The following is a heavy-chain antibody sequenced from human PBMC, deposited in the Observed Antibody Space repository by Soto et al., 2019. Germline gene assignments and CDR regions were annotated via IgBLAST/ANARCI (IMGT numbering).Heavy chain of an antibody. D-gene: IGHD5-12*01. CDR1: GFTFSSYW. V-gene: IGHV3-7*03. CDR2: IKQDGSEK. J-gene: IGHJ4*02. Sequence: PGGSLRLSCAASGFTFSSYWMSWVRQAPGKGLEWVSNIKQDGSEKYYVDSVKVRFTISRDISKNTLYLQMNSLRAEDTAVYYCAKGLGVVTTPWNXWGQGTLVTVSX. CDR3: AKGLGVVTTPWNX.